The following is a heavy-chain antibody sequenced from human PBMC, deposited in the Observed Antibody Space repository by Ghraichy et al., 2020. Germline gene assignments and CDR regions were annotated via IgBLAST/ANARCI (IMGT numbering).Heavy chain of an antibody. Sequence: SETLSLTCAVYGGSFSGYYWSWIRQPPGKGLEWIGEINHSGSTNYNPSLKSRVTISVDTSKNQFSLKLSSVTAADTAVYYCARGLGRGYSSGWRQIGPMGSVGYWGQGTLVTVSS. D-gene: IGHD6-19*01. CDR2: INHSGST. J-gene: IGHJ4*02. CDR1: GGSFSGYY. CDR3: ARGLGRGYSSGWRQIGPMGSVGY. V-gene: IGHV4-34*01.